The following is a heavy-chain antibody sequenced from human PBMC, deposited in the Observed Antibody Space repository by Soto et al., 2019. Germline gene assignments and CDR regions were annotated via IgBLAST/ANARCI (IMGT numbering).Heavy chain of an antibody. CDR3: ARGHSTDCSNGVCSFFYNHEMDV. V-gene: IGHV1-2*04. CDR1: GYSFTDYH. D-gene: IGHD2-8*01. Sequence: VKVSCKASGYSFTDYHIHWVRQAPGQGLEWLGRINPKSGGTSTAQKFQGWVTMTRDRSISTVYMELTRLRSDDTAVYFCARGHSTDCSNGVCSFFYNHEMDVWGQGTTVTVSS. J-gene: IGHJ6*02. CDR2: INPKSGGT.